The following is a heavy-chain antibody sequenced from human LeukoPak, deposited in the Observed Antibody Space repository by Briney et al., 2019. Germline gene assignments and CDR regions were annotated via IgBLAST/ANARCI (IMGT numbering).Heavy chain of an antibody. CDR1: GGSFSGYY. CDR2: INHSGST. D-gene: IGHD3-3*01. CDR3: ARASAIFGVVIPHFDY. Sequence: SSETLSLTCAVYGGSFSGYYWSWIRQPPGKGLEWIGEINHSGSTNYNPSLKSRVTISVDTSKNQFSLKLSSVTAADTAVYYCARASAIFGVVIPHFDYWGQGTLVTVSS. V-gene: IGHV4-34*01. J-gene: IGHJ4*02.